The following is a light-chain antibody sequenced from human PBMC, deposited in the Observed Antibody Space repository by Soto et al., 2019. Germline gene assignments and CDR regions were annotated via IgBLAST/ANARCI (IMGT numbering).Light chain of an antibody. J-gene: IGLJ2*01. CDR2: EVS. V-gene: IGLV2-14*01. Sequence: ALTQPASVSGSPGQSITISCTGTSSDVGGHNYVSWYQQHPGKVPKLIIYEVSDRPSGTSNRFSGSKSGNTASLTISGLQAEDEADYFCSSYTTSSTLVFGGGTKVTVL. CDR1: SSDVGGHNY. CDR3: SSYTTSSTLV.